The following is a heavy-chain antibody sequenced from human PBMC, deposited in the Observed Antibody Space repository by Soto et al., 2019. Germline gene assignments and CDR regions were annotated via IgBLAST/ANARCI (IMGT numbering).Heavy chain of an antibody. CDR3: ARGGYYDTSGSRNYHYYGMNV. CDR2: ISAYDGYT. CDR1: GYTFTSYG. V-gene: IGHV1-18*01. J-gene: IGHJ6*02. Sequence: QVQLVQSGAEVKKPGASVKVSCKASGYTFTSYGIKWVRQAPGQGLEWLGWISAYDGYTTYAQILQGRVFMTTDTSTKTAYMELRSLSSDDTATYFCARGGYYDTSGSRNYHYYGMNVWGQGTTVTVSS. D-gene: IGHD3-9*01.